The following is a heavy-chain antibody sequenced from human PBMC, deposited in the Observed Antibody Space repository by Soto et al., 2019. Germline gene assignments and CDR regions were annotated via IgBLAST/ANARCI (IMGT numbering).Heavy chain of an antibody. V-gene: IGHV3-33*01. CDR2: IWYDGRNK. CDR3: VRYRSDSRAFDN. J-gene: IGHJ3*02. Sequence: QVQLVESGGGVVQPGRSLRLSCAASGFTFSSYGMHWVRQAPGKGLEWVAVIWYDGRNKYYADSVKCRFTISRDNSKHTLYLQMTSLSAEVTAVYYCVRYRSDSRAFDNWGQGTMVSVSS. D-gene: IGHD1-26*01. CDR1: GFTFSSYG.